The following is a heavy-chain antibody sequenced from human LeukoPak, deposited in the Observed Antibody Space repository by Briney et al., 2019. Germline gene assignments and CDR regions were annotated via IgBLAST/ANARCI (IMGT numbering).Heavy chain of an antibody. CDR3: VKEHVDRAFTRSFEI. V-gene: IGHV3-23*01. CDR1: GFSFSTNP. J-gene: IGHJ3*02. D-gene: IGHD3-3*02. Sequence: PGGSLRLSCAASGFSFSTNPMSWVRQAPGKGLEWVSAISPDKTYYADSVKGRLTISIANYKNTVDLHMNSPRAEDTAIYYCVKEHVDRAFTRSFEIWGQGIVVTVSS. CDR2: ISPDKT.